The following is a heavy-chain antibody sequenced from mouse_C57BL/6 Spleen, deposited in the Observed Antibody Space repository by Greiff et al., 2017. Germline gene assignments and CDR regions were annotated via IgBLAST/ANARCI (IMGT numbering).Heavy chain of an antibody. Sequence: EVQLQESGPELVKPGASVKISCKASGYSFTDYNMNWVKQSNGKSLEWIGVINPNYGTTSYNQKFKGKATLTVDQSSSTAYMQLNSLTSEDSAVYYCASGDYYGSSYLYYFDYWGQGTTLTVSS. CDR3: ASGDYYGSSYLYYFDY. J-gene: IGHJ2*01. CDR2: INPNYGTT. V-gene: IGHV1-39*01. D-gene: IGHD1-1*01. CDR1: GYSFTDYN.